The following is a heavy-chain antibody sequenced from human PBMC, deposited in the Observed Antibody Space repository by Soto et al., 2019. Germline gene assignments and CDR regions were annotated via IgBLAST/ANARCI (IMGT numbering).Heavy chain of an antibody. CDR3: AKGDWNDVDCYFDY. CDR1: GFTFSSYG. Sequence: QVQLVESGGGVVQPGRSLRLSCAASGFTFSSYGMHWVRQAPGKGLEWVAVISYDGSNKYYADSVKGRFTISRDNSKNALYLQMNSLRAEYTAVYYCAKGDWNDVDCYFDYWGQGTLVTVSS. V-gene: IGHV3-30*18. CDR2: ISYDGSNK. D-gene: IGHD1-1*01. J-gene: IGHJ4*02.